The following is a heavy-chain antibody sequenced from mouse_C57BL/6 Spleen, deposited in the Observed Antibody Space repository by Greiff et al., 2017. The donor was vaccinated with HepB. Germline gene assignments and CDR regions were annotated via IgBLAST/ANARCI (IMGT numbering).Heavy chain of an antibody. CDR3: ARTGYYGSSYDYAMDY. CDR1: GYTFTSYT. J-gene: IGHJ4*01. CDR2: INPSSGYT. D-gene: IGHD1-1*01. Sequence: QVQLQQSGAELARPGASVNMSCKASGYTFTSYTMHWVKQRPGQGLEWIGYINPSSGYTKYNQKFKDKATLTADKSSSTAYMQLSSLTSEDSAVYYCARTGYYGSSYDYAMDYWGQGTSVTVSS. V-gene: IGHV1-4*01.